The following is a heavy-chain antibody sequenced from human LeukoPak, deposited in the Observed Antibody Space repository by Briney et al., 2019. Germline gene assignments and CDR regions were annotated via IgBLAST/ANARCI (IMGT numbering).Heavy chain of an antibody. Sequence: ASVKVSCKASGYTFTSYDINWVRQAPGQGLEWMGIINPSGGSTSYAQKFQGRVTMTRDTSTSTVYMELSSLRSEDTAVYYCARDRGPWRSLTSDFDYWGQGTLVTVSS. D-gene: IGHD3-10*01. CDR3: ARDRGPWRSLTSDFDY. V-gene: IGHV1-46*01. CDR2: INPSGGST. CDR1: GYTFTSYD. J-gene: IGHJ4*02.